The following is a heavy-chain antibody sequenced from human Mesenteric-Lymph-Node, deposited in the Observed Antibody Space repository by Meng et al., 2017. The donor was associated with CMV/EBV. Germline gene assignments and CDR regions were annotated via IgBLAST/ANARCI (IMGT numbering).Heavy chain of an antibody. CDR2: IRYDASDT. Sequence: GESLKISCAASGFTFSSYGMHWVRQAPGKGLEWVAFIRYDASDTYYADSVKGRLTISRDNSKRTVYLQMNSLRAEDTAVYYCAKDLVVRGVYYYSAMDAWGQETTVTVSS. V-gene: IGHV3-30*02. J-gene: IGHJ6*02. CDR3: AKDLVVRGVYYYSAMDA. CDR1: GFTFSSYG. D-gene: IGHD3-22*01.